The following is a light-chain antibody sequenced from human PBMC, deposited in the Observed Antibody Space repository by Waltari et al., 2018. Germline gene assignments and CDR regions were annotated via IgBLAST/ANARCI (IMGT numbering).Light chain of an antibody. CDR3: AAWDDSLSGEV. Sequence: QSVLTQPPSASGTPGQRVTISCSGSSPNIGSNYVYWYQQLPRTAPKLPIHRNKQRPSGVPDRFSGSKSGTSASLAISGLRSEDEADYYCAAWDDSLSGEVFGGGTKLTVL. V-gene: IGLV1-47*01. CDR2: RNK. J-gene: IGLJ2*01. CDR1: SPNIGSNY.